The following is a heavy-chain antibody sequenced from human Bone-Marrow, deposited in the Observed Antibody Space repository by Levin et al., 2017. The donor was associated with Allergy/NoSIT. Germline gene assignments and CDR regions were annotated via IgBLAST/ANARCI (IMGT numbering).Heavy chain of an antibody. D-gene: IGHD4-17*01. J-gene: IGHJ4*02. Sequence: QTLSLTCTFSGFSLSTSGVGVGWIRQPPGKALEWLALIYWDDDKRYSPSLKSRLTITKDTSKNQVVLTMTNMDPVDTATYYCALLRSANPPFDYWGQGTLVTVSS. CDR1: GFSLSTSGVG. V-gene: IGHV2-5*02. CDR2: IYWDDDK. CDR3: ALLRSANPPFDY.